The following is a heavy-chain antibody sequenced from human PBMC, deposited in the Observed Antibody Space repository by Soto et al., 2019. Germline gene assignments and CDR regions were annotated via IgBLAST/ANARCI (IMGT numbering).Heavy chain of an antibody. CDR1: GGSISSGDYY. V-gene: IGHV4-30-4*01. CDR2: IYYSGST. CDR3: ARQGITMVRGVIYLGRHYYYGMGV. J-gene: IGHJ6*02. Sequence: SETLSLTCTVSGGSISSGDYYWSWIRQPPGKGLEWIGYIYYSGSTYYNPSLKSRVTISVDTSKNQFSLKLSSVTAADTALYYCARQGITMVRGVIYLGRHYYYGMGVWSQGTTVTVS. D-gene: IGHD3-10*01.